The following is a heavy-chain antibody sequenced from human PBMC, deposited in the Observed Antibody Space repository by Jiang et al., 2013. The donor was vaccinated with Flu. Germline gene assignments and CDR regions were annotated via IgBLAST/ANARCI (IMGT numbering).Heavy chain of an antibody. CDR1: GYTFTNFY. CDR2: IYPSSGSI. V-gene: IGHV1-46*01. Sequence: QSGAEVKKPGASVKISCKASGYTFTNFYMHWVRQAPGQGLEWMGIIYPSSGSISYAQKFLGRVTMTRDTSTSTVFMELNSLTSDDTAVYYCARRGVVNQFGLYYYGMDVWGPRDHGHRLL. D-gene: IGHD3-3*01. J-gene: IGHJ6*01. CDR3: ARRGVVNQFGLYYYGMDV.